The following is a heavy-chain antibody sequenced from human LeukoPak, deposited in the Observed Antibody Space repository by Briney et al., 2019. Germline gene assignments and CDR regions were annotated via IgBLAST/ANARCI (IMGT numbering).Heavy chain of an antibody. CDR3: VRDRGRASVDY. CDR2: ISGSGGTT. J-gene: IGHJ4*02. V-gene: IGHV3-23*01. Sequence: GGSLRLSCAASGFTFRNHAMNWVRQAPGKGLEWVSVISGSGGTTYYADSVKGRFTISRDNSQNTLYLQMNSLRAEDTAVYYCVRDRGRASVDYWGQGTLVTVSS. CDR1: GFTFRNHA. D-gene: IGHD1-26*01.